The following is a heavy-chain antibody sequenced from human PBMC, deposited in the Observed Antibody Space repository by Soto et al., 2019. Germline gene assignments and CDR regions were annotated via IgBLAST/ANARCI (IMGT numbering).Heavy chain of an antibody. CDR3: AGETGTTYSYGMDV. V-gene: IGHV1-2*02. J-gene: IGHJ6*02. D-gene: IGHD1-7*01. Sequence: ASVKVSCKASGYTFTGYYMHWVRQAPGQGLEWMGWINPNSGGTNYAQKFQGRVTMTRDTSISTAYMELSRLRSDDTAVYYCAGETGTTYSYGMDVWGQGTTVTVS. CDR1: GYTFTGYY. CDR2: INPNSGGT.